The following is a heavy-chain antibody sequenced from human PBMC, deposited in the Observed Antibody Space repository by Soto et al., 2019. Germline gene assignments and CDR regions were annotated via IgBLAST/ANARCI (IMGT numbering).Heavy chain of an antibody. Sequence: GSLRLSCTASGFTFGDYAMSWFRQAPGKGLEWVGFIRSKAYGGTTEYAASVKGRFTISRDDSKSIAYLQMNSLKTEDTAVYYCTTYYDFWSGYLGSRLAFDIWGQGTMVTVSS. V-gene: IGHV3-49*03. CDR2: IRSKAYGGTT. CDR3: TTYYDFWSGYLGSRLAFDI. D-gene: IGHD3-3*01. CDR1: GFTFGDYA. J-gene: IGHJ3*02.